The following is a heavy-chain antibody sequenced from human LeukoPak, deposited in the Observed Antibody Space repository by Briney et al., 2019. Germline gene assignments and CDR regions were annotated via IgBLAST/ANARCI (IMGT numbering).Heavy chain of an antibody. CDR2: ISAYNGNT. CDR1: GYTFTSYG. D-gene: IGHD1/OR15-1a*01. J-gene: IGHJ3*02. Sequence: EASVKVSCKASGYTFTSYGISWVRQAPGQGLEWMGWISAYNGNTNYAQKLQGRVTMTTDTSTSTAYMELSSLRSEDTAVYYCARVRMTNKGANAFDIWGQGTMVTVSS. CDR3: ARVRMTNKGANAFDI. V-gene: IGHV1-18*01.